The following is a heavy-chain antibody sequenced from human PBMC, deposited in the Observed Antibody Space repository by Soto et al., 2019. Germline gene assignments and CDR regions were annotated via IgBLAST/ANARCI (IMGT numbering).Heavy chain of an antibody. V-gene: IGHV1-18*04. Sequence: XSVKIATKATVYTFTNYGIRWVRKAPGQGMEWMGWISAYNGNTNYAQKLQGRVTMTTDTSTSTAYMELRSLRSDYTAVYYCARMPRGYSYGYNYYYYYGMDVWGQGSTVTVSS. D-gene: IGHD5-18*01. CDR3: ARMPRGYSYGYNYYYYYGMDV. CDR1: VYTFTNYG. J-gene: IGHJ6*02. CDR2: ISAYNGNT.